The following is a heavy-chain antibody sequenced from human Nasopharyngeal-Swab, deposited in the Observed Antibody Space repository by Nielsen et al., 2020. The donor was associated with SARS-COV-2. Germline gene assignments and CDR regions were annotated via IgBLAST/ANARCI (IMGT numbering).Heavy chain of an antibody. CDR2: IIPILGIA. V-gene: IGHV1-69*04. CDR1: GYTFTSYA. CDR3: ARSHCSGGSCYVTGYYYGMDV. D-gene: IGHD2-15*01. J-gene: IGHJ6*02. Sequence: SVKVSCKASGYTFTSYAISWVRQAPGQGLEWMGRIIPILGIANYAQKFQGRVTITAGKSTSTAYMELSSLRSEDTAVYYCARSHCSGGSCYVTGYYYGMDVWGQGTTVTVSS.